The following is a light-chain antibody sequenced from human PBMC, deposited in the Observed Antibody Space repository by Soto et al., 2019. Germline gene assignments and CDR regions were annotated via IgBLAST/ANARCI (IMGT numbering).Light chain of an antibody. V-gene: IGKV1-39*01. CDR2: DAS. J-gene: IGKJ5*01. Sequence: DIQMTQSPSSLSASVGNRVTITCRASQSISTYLNWYQKKPGKAANLLIYDASRLQSGVPSRFSGSGGGTDFTLSISSVQPEDFATYFCQQSYMDPITFGQGTQLEI. CDR1: QSISTY. CDR3: QQSYMDPIT.